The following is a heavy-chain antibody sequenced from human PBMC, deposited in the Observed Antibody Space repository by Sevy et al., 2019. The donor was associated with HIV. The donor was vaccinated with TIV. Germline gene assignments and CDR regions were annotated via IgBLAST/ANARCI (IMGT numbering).Heavy chain of an antibody. CDR2: INPSGGST. J-gene: IGHJ3*02. Sequence: ASVKVSCKASGYTFTSYYMHWVRQAPGQGLEWMGMINPSGGSTSYAQKFQGRVTMTRDTSTSTVYMELGSLRSEDTAVYYCARSIAARIDAFDIWGQGTMVTVSS. D-gene: IGHD6-6*01. CDR3: ARSIAARIDAFDI. V-gene: IGHV1-46*01. CDR1: GYTFTSYY.